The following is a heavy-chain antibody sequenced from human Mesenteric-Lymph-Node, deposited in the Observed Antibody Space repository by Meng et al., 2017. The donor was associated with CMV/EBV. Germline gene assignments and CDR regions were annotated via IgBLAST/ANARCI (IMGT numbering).Heavy chain of an antibody. CDR1: GFTVSSNY. Sequence: SCAASGFTVSSNYMSWVRQAPGKGLEWVSVIYSGGSTYYADSVKGRFTISRDNSKNTLYLQMNSLRAEDTAVYYCARGPKGKAAAGTDYYYYGMDVWGQGTTVTVSS. CDR3: ARGPKGKAAAGTDYYYYGMDV. J-gene: IGHJ6*02. D-gene: IGHD6-13*01. CDR2: IYSGGST. V-gene: IGHV3-66*02.